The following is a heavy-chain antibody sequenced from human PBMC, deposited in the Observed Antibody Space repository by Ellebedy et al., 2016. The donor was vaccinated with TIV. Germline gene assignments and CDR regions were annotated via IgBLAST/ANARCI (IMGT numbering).Heavy chain of an antibody. CDR1: GYTFADYG. V-gene: IGHV1-18*01. Sequence: ASVKVSCKASGYTFADYGFTWVRQAPGQGPEWVGWISVHTGDTKYAQKFQGRLTLTTDTSTSTAYMELRSLRSDDTAVYYCARIGGVSFGERPIDYWGQGTLVTVSS. CDR3: ARIGGVSFGERPIDY. J-gene: IGHJ4*02. D-gene: IGHD3-10*01. CDR2: ISVHTGDT.